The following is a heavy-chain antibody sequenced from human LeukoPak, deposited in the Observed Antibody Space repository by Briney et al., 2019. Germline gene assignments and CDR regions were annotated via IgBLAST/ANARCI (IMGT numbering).Heavy chain of an antibody. CDR3: AKDLTMRAVAGTVTDY. CDR2: IRYDGSNK. J-gene: IGHJ4*02. Sequence: GGSLRPSCAASGFTFSSYGMHWVRQAPGKGLEWVAFIRYDGSNKYYADSVKGRFTISRDNSKNTLYLQMNSLRAEDTAVYYCAKDLTMRAVAGTVTDYWGQGTLVTVSS. D-gene: IGHD6-19*01. V-gene: IGHV3-30*02. CDR1: GFTFSSYG.